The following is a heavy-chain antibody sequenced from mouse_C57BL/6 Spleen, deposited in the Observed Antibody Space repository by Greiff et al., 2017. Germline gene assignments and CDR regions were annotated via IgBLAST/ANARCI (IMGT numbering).Heavy chain of an antibody. D-gene: IGHD1-1*01. CDR3: ARTYYYGSSPLAMDY. CDR2: IHPNSGST. V-gene: IGHV1-64*01. J-gene: IGHJ4*01. CDR1: GYTFTSYW. Sequence: QVQLKQPGAELVKPGASVTLSCKASGYTFTSYWMHWVKQRPGQGLEWIGMIHPNSGSTNYNEKFKSKATLTVDKSSSTAYMQLSSLTSEDSAVYYCARTYYYGSSPLAMDYWGQGTSVTVSS.